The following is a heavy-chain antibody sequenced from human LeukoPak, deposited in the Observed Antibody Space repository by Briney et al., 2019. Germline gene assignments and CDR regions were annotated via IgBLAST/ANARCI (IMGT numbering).Heavy chain of an antibody. D-gene: IGHD6-19*01. CDR2: INHSGST. Sequence: KPSGTLSLTCAVYGGSFSGYYWSWIRQPPGKGLEWIGGINHSGSTNYNPSLKSRVTISVDTSKNQFSLKLSSVTAADTAVYYCARGTCIAVAADYWYFDLWGRGTLVTVSS. CDR3: ARGTCIAVAADYWYFDL. V-gene: IGHV4-34*01. CDR1: GGSFSGYY. J-gene: IGHJ2*01.